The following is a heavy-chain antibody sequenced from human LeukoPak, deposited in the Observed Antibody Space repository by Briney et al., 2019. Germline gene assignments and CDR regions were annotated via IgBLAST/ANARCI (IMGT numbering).Heavy chain of an antibody. D-gene: IGHD3-9*01. V-gene: IGHV1-24*01. CDR1: GYTLTELS. CDR3: ATYRELRYFDCLLHY. J-gene: IGHJ4*02. Sequence: PGASVKVSCKVSGYTLTELSIHWVRQAPGKELEWMGGFDPEDGETIYAQKFQGRVTMTEDTSTDTAYMELSSLRSEDTAVYSCATYRELRYFDCLLHYWGPGTLVTVSS. CDR2: FDPEDGET.